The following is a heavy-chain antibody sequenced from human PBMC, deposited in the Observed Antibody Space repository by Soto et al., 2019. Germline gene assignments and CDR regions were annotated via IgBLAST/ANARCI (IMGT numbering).Heavy chain of an antibody. CDR3: ATGSSLGAPR. J-gene: IGHJ4*02. Sequence: EVQLVESGGGLVKPGGSLRLSCAASGFTFGHVWISWVRQAPGKGLEWVGRIKSKTDGGTSDYAAPVKGRFTISRVDSKHTLYLQMNSLKAEDTAVYYCATGSSLGAPRWGQETLVTVSS. D-gene: IGHD3-16*01. V-gene: IGHV3-15*01. CDR1: GFTFGHVW. CDR2: IKSKTDGGTS.